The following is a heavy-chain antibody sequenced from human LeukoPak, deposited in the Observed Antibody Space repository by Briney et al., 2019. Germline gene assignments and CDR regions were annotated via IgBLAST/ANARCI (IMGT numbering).Heavy chain of an antibody. J-gene: IGHJ6*03. D-gene: IGHD1-26*01. V-gene: IGHV3-23*01. CDR2: WCSGGSK. Sequence: GGTLRLSCAPSAVTFSSDAIGWGRGTPGKGLEAVSDWCSGGSKYYSDSVMGRLTISKYNSNRTGYLKSNSMTAEDPAVYYCAKNRGRYHHSYSMDAWGKGNTVIVS. CDR1: AVTFSSDA. CDR3: AKNRGRYHHSYSMDA.